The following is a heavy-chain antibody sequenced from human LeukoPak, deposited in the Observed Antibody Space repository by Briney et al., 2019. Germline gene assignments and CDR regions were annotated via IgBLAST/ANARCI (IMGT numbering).Heavy chain of an antibody. CDR1: GGSFSGYY. CDR2: INHSGST. D-gene: IGHD4-17*01. CDR3: ARVPNDYGDFYFDY. J-gene: IGHJ4*02. V-gene: IGHV4-34*01. Sequence: SETLSLTCAVYGGSFSGYYWSWIRQPPGKGLEWIGEINHSGSTNYNPSLKSRVTISVDTSKNQFSLKLSSVTAADTAVYYCARVPNDYGDFYFDYWGQGTLVTVSS.